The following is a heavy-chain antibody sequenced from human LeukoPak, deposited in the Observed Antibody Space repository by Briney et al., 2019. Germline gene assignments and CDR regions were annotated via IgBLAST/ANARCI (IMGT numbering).Heavy chain of an antibody. CDR3: ARGDDFWSGYDY. Sequence: SQTLSLTCTVSGGSISSGSYYWSWIRQPAGKGLEWIGRIYTSGSTNYNPSLKSRVTISVDTSKNQFSLKLSSVTAADTAVYYRARGDDFWSGYDYWGQGTLVTVSS. CDR2: IYTSGST. V-gene: IGHV4-61*02. D-gene: IGHD3-3*01. CDR1: GGSISSGSYY. J-gene: IGHJ4*02.